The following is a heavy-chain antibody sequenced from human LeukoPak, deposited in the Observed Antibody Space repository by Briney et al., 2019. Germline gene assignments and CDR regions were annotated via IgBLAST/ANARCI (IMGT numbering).Heavy chain of an antibody. Sequence: EASVKVSCKASGYTFTGYYMHWVRQAPGQGLEWMGWINPNSGGTNYAQKFQGRVTMTRDTSISTAYMELSRLRSDDTAVYYCARSDQYYDFWSGYYNTYNWFDPWGQGSLVTVSS. CDR2: INPNSGGT. J-gene: IGHJ5*02. D-gene: IGHD3-3*01. CDR3: ARSDQYYDFWSGYYNTYNWFDP. CDR1: GYTFTGYY. V-gene: IGHV1-2*02.